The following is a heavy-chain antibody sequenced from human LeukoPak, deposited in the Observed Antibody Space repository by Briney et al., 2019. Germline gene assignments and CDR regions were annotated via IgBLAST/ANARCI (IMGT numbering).Heavy chain of an antibody. D-gene: IGHD3-10*01. V-gene: IGHV3-23*01. CDR1: GFTFSSYA. CDR2: FSGSGGST. Sequence: GGSLRLSCAASGFTFSSYAMSWVRQAPGKGLECISGFSGSGGSTYYADSVKGRFTISRDNSKNTLYLQMNSLRAEDTAVYYCAKAANYGSGTSQFDYWGQGTLVTVSS. CDR3: AKAANYGSGTSQFDY. J-gene: IGHJ4*02.